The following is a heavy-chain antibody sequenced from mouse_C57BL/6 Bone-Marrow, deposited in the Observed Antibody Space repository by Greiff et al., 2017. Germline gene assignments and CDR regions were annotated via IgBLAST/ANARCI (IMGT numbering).Heavy chain of an antibody. CDR3: TNYGNYDAMDY. J-gene: IGHJ4*01. D-gene: IGHD2-1*01. V-gene: IGHV5-9-1*02. Sequence: VQLKESGEGLVKPGGSLKLSCAASGFTFSSYAMSWVRQTPEKRLEWVAYISSGGDYIYYADTVKGRFTISRDNARNTLYLQMSSLKSEDTAMYYCTNYGNYDAMDYWGQGTSVTVSS. CDR1: GFTFSSYA. CDR2: ISSGGDYI.